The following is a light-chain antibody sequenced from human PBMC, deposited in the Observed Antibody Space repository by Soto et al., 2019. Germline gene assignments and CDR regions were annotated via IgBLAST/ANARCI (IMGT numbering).Light chain of an antibody. CDR1: QGINDY. V-gene: IGKV1-8*01. CDR3: QQYNAYPWT. Sequence: AIRMTQSPSSLSASTGDRVTITCRASQGINDYLGWYQQKPGKAPRLLIYGASTLQTGVPSRFSGSGSGTDFTLTISCLQSEDFAVYYCQQYNAYPWTFGQGTKVEIK. J-gene: IGKJ1*01. CDR2: GAS.